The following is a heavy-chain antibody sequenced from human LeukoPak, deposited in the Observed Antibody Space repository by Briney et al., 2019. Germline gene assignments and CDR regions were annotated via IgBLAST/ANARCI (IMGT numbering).Heavy chain of an antibody. CDR1: GFTFSTYS. V-gene: IGHV3-21*01. D-gene: IGHD6-13*01. Sequence: GGSLRLSCAASGFTFSTYSMKWVRQAPGKGLEWVSSISSSSSYIYYADSVKGRFTISRDNAENSLYLQMNSLRAEDTAVYYCARGYTSSPPDHWGQGTLVTVSS. CDR3: ARGYTSSPPDH. J-gene: IGHJ5*02. CDR2: ISSSSSYI.